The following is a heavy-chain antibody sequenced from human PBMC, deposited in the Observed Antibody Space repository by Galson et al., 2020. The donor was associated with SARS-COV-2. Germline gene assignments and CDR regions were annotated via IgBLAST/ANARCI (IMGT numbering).Heavy chain of an antibody. J-gene: IGHJ6*02. V-gene: IGHV3-33*01. D-gene: IGHD3-3*01. CDR2: IWYDGSNK. CDR1: AFNIKSYG. CDR3: ARDTGDFWSGYPVYGMDV. Sequence: YVRISWAAAAFNIKSYGMHWVSQAPGKGLEWVAVIWYDGSNKYYADSVKGRFTISRDNSKNTLYLQMNSLRAEDTAVYYCARDTGDFWSGYPVYGMDVWGQGTTVTVSS.